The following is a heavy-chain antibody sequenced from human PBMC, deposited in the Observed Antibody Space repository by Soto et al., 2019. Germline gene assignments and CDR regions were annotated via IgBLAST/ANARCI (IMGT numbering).Heavy chain of an antibody. CDR2: ISYDGSNK. Sequence: QVQLVESGGGVVQPGRSLRLSCAASGFTFSSYAMHWVRQAPGKGLEWVAVISYDGSNKYYADSVKGRFTISRDNSKNTLYLQMDSLRAEDTAVYYCARGLEPTYSYGMDVWGQGTTVTVSS. CDR3: ARGLEPTYSYGMDV. D-gene: IGHD1-26*01. V-gene: IGHV3-30-3*01. J-gene: IGHJ6*02. CDR1: GFTFSSYA.